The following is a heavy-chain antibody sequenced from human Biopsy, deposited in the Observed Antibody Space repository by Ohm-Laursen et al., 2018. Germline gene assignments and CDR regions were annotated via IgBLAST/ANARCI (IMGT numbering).Heavy chain of an antibody. D-gene: IGHD4-23*01. CDR2: IRSKVNNYAT. CDR1: AFTFSTYG. V-gene: IGHV3-73*01. CDR3: TTYDNSGDYRDY. Sequence: SLRLSCTASAFTFSTYGMHWVRQASGKGLEWIGRIRSKVNNYATAYAASVTGRFTISRDDSKNTAYLQMNSLKTEDTAVYYCTTYDNSGDYRDYWGQGTQVTVS. J-gene: IGHJ4*02.